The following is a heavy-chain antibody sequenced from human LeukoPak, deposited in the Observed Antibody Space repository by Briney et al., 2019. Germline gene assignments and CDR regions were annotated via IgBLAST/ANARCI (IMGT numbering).Heavy chain of an antibody. CDR2: INPNSGGT. CDR1: GYTFTGYY. J-gene: IGHJ4*02. Sequence: GASVKVSCKASGYTFTGYYMHWVRQAPGQGLEWMGWINPNSGGTNYAQKFQGRVTITADKSTSTAYMELSSLRSEDTAVYYCVYVTNLFNVPADFDYRGQGTLVTVSS. D-gene: IGHD4-11*01. CDR3: VYVTNLFNVPADFDY. V-gene: IGHV1-2*02.